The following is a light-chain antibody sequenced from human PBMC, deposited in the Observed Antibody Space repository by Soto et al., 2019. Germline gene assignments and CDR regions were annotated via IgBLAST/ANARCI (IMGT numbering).Light chain of an antibody. CDR2: DAS. CDR1: QSISSW. Sequence: DVPMTQSPSTLSASVGDRVTITCRASQSISSWLAWYQQKPGKAPKLLIYDASSLESGVATRFSSRGSRTEFTLTSSRQQPDDFATYYCQQYNRGTFGQGTKVEIK. CDR3: QQYNRGT. V-gene: IGKV1-5*01. J-gene: IGKJ1*01.